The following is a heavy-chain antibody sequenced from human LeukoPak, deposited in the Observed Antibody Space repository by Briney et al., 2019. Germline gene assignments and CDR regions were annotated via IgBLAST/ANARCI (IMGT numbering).Heavy chain of an antibody. Sequence: GSSVKVSCKASGGTFSSYTISWVRQSTGQGLECMGRIIPILGIANYAQKFQGRVTITAEKSTSTAYMELSSLRSEDMAVFFHAEDGIRYCSSTSCPLDYWGQGTLVTVSS. J-gene: IGHJ4*02. CDR2: IIPILGIA. CDR3: AEDGIRYCSSTSCPLDY. D-gene: IGHD2-2*01. V-gene: IGHV1-69*02. CDR1: GGTFSSYT.